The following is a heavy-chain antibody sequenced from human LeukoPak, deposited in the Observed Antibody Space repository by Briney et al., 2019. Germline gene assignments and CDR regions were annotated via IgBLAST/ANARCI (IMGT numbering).Heavy chain of an antibody. CDR1: GFTSSSYG. CDR3: ARSGIAAAGTSNYKYYFDY. J-gene: IGHJ4*02. V-gene: IGHV3-33*01. Sequence: GGSLRLSCAASGFTSSSYGMHWVRQVPGKGLEWVAVIWYDGSNKYYADSVKGRFTISRDNSKNTLYLQMNSLRAEDTAVYYCARSGIAAAGTSNYKYYFDYWGQGTLVTVSS. CDR2: IWYDGSNK. D-gene: IGHD6-13*01.